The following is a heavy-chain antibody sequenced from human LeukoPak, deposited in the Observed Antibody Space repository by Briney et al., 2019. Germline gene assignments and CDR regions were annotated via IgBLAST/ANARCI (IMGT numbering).Heavy chain of an antibody. CDR3: AKGRRSTIVVVPAATAGSGYYYMDV. Sequence: GASVKVSCKTSGYTFTSYGISWVRQTPGQGLEWMGWISGYNGNTKYAQKLQGRVTMTTDTSTSTVYMELRSLRSDDTAVYYCAKGRRSTIVVVPAATAGSGYYYMDVWGKGTTVTVSS. CDR2: ISGYNGNT. D-gene: IGHD2-2*01. V-gene: IGHV1-18*01. J-gene: IGHJ6*03. CDR1: GYTFTSYG.